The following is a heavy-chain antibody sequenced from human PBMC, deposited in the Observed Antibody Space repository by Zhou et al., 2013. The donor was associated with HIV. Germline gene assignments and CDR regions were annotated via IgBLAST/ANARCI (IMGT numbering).Heavy chain of an antibody. V-gene: IGHV1-8*03. D-gene: IGHD6-13*01. CDR1: GYTFTGYY. CDR2: MNPNSANT. CDR3: ARARSAAAPWFDL. J-gene: IGHJ2*01. Sequence: QVQLVQSGAEVKKPGASVKVSCKASGYTFTGYYMHWVRQATGQGLEWMGWMNPNSANTGYAQRFQGRVSITRDTSISTAYLELSSLTPEDTAVYYCARARSAAAPWFDLWGRGHPGHCLL.